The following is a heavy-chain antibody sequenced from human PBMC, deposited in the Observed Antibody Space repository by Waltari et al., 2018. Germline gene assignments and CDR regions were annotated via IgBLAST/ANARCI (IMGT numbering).Heavy chain of an antibody. CDR1: GGTFSSYA. V-gene: IGHV1-69*13. D-gene: IGHD6-13*01. Sequence: QVQLVQSGAEVKKPGSSVKVSCKASGGTFSSYAISWVRQAPGQGFEWMGWIIPFVGTANYTQKFQGRVTITADESTSTAYMELSSLRSEDTAVYYCARDKQQLRNAFDIWGQGTMVTVSS. CDR2: IIPFVGTA. CDR3: ARDKQQLRNAFDI. J-gene: IGHJ3*02.